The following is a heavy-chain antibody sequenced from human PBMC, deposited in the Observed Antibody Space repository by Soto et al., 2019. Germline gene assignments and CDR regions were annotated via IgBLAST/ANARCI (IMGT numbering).Heavy chain of an antibody. Sequence: ASVKVSCKASGYIFTGYHIHWVRQAPGRGLEWMGWINPNSGDTEYAQNFQGRFTISRDNSKNTLHLQMNSLRAEDTARYYCAKDQDDYGDSVLGDSYYYHYYGMDVWGQGTTVTVSS. J-gene: IGHJ6*02. CDR2: INPNSGDT. CDR3: AKDQDDYGDSVLGDSYYYHYYGMDV. V-gene: IGHV1-2*02. D-gene: IGHD4-17*01. CDR1: GYIFTGYH.